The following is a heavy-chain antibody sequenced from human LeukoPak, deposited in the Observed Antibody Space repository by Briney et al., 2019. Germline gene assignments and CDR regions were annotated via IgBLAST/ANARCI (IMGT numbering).Heavy chain of an antibody. J-gene: IGHJ5*02. Sequence: PSGTLSLTCTVSSGSINSDSHYWGWIRQPPGKGLEWIGSVYYKGTTQYNPSLKSRATMSVDTSNNRFSLSLTSATAADTGMYYCARWSSSWENNWFDPWGQGILVTVSS. CDR3: ARWSSSWENNWFDP. CDR2: VYYKGTT. CDR1: SGSINSDSHY. V-gene: IGHV4-39*07. D-gene: IGHD6-13*01.